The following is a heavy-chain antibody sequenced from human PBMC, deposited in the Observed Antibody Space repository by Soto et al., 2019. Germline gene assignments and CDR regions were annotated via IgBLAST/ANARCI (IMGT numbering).Heavy chain of an antibody. Sequence: QVQLQESGPGLVKPSQTLSLTCTVSGGSISSGGYYWSWIRQHPGKGLEWIGYIYYSGSTYYNPFLKSRVTISVDPSKNQCSLKLSSVTAADTAVYYCARRNSFYYFDYWGQGTLVTVSS. CDR1: GGSISSGGYY. D-gene: IGHD1-7*01. CDR3: ARRNSFYYFDY. J-gene: IGHJ4*02. V-gene: IGHV4-31*03. CDR2: IYYSGST.